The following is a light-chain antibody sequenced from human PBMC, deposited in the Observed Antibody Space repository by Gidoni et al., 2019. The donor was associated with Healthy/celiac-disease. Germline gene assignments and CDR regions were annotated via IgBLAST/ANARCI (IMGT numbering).Light chain of an antibody. Sequence: DIVMTQSPLSLPVTPGEPASISCRSSQSLLHSNGYNYLDWYLQKPGQSPPLLIYLGSNRASGVPDRFSGSGSGTDFTLKISRVEAEDVGVYYCMQARQTPITFGQGTRLEIK. J-gene: IGKJ5*01. CDR1: QSLLHSNGYNY. V-gene: IGKV2-28*01. CDR3: MQARQTPIT. CDR2: LGS.